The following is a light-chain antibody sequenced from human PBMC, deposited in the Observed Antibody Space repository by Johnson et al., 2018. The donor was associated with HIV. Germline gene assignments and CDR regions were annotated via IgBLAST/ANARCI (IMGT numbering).Light chain of an antibody. CDR3: GTWDSSLGAWV. CDR2: ENK. CDR1: SSNIGNNY. Sequence: QPVLTQPPSVSAAPGQKVTISCSGSSSNIGNNYVSWYQQLPGTAPKLLIHENKKRPSGIPDRFSGSKSGTSATLDITGLQTGDEADYYCGTWDSSLGAWVFGTGTKVTVL. V-gene: IGLV1-51*02. J-gene: IGLJ1*01.